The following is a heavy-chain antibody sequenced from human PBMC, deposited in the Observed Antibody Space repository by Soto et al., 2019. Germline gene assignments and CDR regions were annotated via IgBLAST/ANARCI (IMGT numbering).Heavy chain of an antibody. Sequence: LRLSCAASGFTFSSYGMHWVRQAPGKGLEWVAVIWYDGSNKYYAESVKGRFTISRDNSKNTLYLQMNNLRAEDTAVYYCARDSHVGSGWQLTADYWGQGTLVTVSS. CDR1: GFTFSSYG. V-gene: IGHV3-33*01. D-gene: IGHD6-19*01. J-gene: IGHJ4*02. CDR3: ARDSHVGSGWQLTADY. CDR2: IWYDGSNK.